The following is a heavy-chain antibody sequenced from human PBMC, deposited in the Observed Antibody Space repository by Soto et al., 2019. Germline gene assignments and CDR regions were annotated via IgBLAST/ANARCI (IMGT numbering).Heavy chain of an antibody. V-gene: IGHV3-66*01. J-gene: IGHJ6*02. CDR1: GFTVSSNY. D-gene: IGHD1-26*01. Sequence: GGSLSLSCAAPGFTVSSNYMSLVRQAPGKGLECISIIYSAGNTYYADCGKGRFTISRDNSKNTLYLQMNSLGAEDTAVYYCARDFVVGGPTINYYYGMDVWGQGTTVTVSS. CDR2: IYSAGNT. CDR3: ARDFVVGGPTINYYYGMDV.